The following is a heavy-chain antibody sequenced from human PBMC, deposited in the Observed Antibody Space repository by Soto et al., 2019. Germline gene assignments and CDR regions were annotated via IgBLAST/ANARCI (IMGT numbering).Heavy chain of an antibody. J-gene: IGHJ3*02. V-gene: IGHV3-21*01. CDR2: ISSSSSYI. CDR3: AREAYYDIENGKDAFEI. Sequence: EVQLVESGGGLVKPGGSLRLSCAASGFTFSSYSMNWVRQAPGKGLEWVSSISSSSSYIYYADSVKGRFTISRDNAKNSLYLQMNSLRGEDTAVCYCAREAYYDIENGKDAFEIWGQGTMVTVSS. CDR1: GFTFSSYS. D-gene: IGHD3-9*01.